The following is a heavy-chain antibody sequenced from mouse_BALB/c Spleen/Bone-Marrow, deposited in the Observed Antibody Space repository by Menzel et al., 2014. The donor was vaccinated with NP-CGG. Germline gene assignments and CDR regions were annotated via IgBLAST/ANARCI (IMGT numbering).Heavy chain of an antibody. CDR2: INNNGGST. V-gene: IGHV5-6-3*01. Sequence: EVKLVESGGGLVQPGGSLKLSCVASGFTFSSYGMSWVRQTPDKRLELVATINNNGGSTYYPDSVKGQFTISRDNAKNXQYLQMSSLKSEDTAMYYCARVYGWYFDVWGAGTTVTVSS. CDR1: GFTFSSYG. D-gene: IGHD1-1*01. CDR3: ARVYGWYFDV. J-gene: IGHJ1*01.